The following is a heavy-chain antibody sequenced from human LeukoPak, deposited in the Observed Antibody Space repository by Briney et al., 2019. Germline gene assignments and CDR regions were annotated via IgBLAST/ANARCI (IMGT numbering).Heavy chain of an antibody. D-gene: IGHD3-10*01. CDR1: GFTLSSYI. Sequence: SGGALRLSCAPSGFTLSSYIMNCVRQAPGEGLEWVSSIIISSSYISYAASVQGRFTISRDNAKNSLYLQINSLRAEDTAVYYCARNGEIDYWGQGTLVTVSS. CDR3: ARNGEIDY. V-gene: IGHV3-21*01. CDR2: IIISSSYI. J-gene: IGHJ4*02.